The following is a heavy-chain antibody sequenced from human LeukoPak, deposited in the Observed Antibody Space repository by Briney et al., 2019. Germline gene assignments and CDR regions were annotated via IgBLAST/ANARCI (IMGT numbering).Heavy chain of an antibody. CDR1: GFIFSSYA. CDR3: ARVIRSSGWYVDY. D-gene: IGHD6-19*01. J-gene: IGHJ4*02. Sequence: GGSLRLSCAASGFIFSSYAMSWVRQAPGKGLEWVSGITGSGHTTYYADSVKGRFTISRDKSKNTLYLQMNSLKAEDTAVYYCARVIRSSGWYVDYWGQGTLVTVSS. V-gene: IGHV3-23*01. CDR2: ITGSGHTT.